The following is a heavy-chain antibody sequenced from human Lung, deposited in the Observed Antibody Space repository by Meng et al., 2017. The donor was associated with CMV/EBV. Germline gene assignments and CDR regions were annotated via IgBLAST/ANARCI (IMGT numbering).Heavy chain of an antibody. D-gene: IGHD3-3*01. CDR1: GGSFRGYY. Sequence: SETLSLXCAAYGGSFRGYYWSWIRQPPGKGLEWIGEINHSGRTNYNPSLKSRVTISVDTAKNQLSLKLSSVTAADTAVYYCARGGLRFLEYLNNHGYLGQRTLVXVSS. V-gene: IGHV4-34*01. CDR3: ARGGLRFLEYLNNHGY. J-gene: IGHJ4*02. CDR2: INHSGRT.